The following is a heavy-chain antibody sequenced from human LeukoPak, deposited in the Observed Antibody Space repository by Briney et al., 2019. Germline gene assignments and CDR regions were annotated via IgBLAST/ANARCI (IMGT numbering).Heavy chain of an antibody. CDR2: ISPNSGGT. CDR1: GYTFTDYY. J-gene: IGHJ4*02. V-gene: IGHV1-2*02. Sequence: ASVKVSCKTSGYTFTDYYIHWVRQAPGQGLEWVGWISPNSGGTNYSQKFQGRVTMTRDRSISTAYMELSRLRSDDTAIYYCARTIRITVAGNHFDFWGQGTLVTVPP. CDR3: ARTIRITVAGNHFDF. D-gene: IGHD6-19*01.